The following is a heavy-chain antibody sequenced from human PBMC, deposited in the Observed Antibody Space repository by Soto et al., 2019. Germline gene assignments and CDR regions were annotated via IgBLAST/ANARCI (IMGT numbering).Heavy chain of an antibody. CDR2: IYYSGST. CDR1: GGSISSYY. Sequence: SETLSLTCTVSGGSISSYYWSWIRQPPGKGLEWIGYIYYSGSTNYNPSPKSRVTISVDTSKNQFSLKLSSVTAADTAVYYCARHYSSGWYYFDYWGQGTQVTVSS. V-gene: IGHV4-59*08. CDR3: ARHYSSGWYYFDY. J-gene: IGHJ4*02. D-gene: IGHD6-19*01.